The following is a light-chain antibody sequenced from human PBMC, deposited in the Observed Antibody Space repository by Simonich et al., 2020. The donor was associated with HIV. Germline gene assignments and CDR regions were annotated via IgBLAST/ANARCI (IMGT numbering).Light chain of an antibody. CDR2: GAS. J-gene: IGKJ1*01. Sequence: EIVMTQSPATLSVSPGEKATLSCRARQSVSSNLAWYQKKPGQAPRHLIYGASTRATGIPARFSGSGSGTEFTLTISSMQSEDFAVYYCQQYNNWPPWTFGQGTKVEIK. CDR3: QQYNNWPPWT. V-gene: IGKV3-15*01. CDR1: QSVSSN.